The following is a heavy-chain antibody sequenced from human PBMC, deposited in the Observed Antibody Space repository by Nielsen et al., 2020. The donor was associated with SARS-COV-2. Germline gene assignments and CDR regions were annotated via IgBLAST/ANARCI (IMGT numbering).Heavy chain of an antibody. CDR2: ISGSGSYT. CDR1: GFTFSDSF. V-gene: IGHV3-11*05. J-gene: IGHJ4*02. CDR3: AREGRKLPLDY. D-gene: IGHD5-24*01. Sequence: GESLKISWAASGFTFSDSFMSWIRQAPGKGLEWVSYISGSGSYTNYADSLKGRFTISRDNAKNSLYLQMNSLRAEDTAVYYCAREGRKLPLDYWGQGTLVTVSS.